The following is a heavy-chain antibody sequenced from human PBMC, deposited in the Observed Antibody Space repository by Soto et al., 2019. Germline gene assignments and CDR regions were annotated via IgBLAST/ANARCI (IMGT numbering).Heavy chain of an antibody. CDR3: ARDQGGEFLKGSGMDV. D-gene: IGHD3-10*01. CDR2: IYYSGET. V-gene: IGHV4-59*01. J-gene: IGHJ6*02. CDR1: GDSISRYY. Sequence: QVQLQESGPGLVKPSETLSLTCTVSGDSISRYYWSWIRLSPGKGLEWIGYIYYSGETNYNPSVKSRFTISVYRTKNHFSLKLSSVTAADTAVYYCARDQGGEFLKGSGMDVWGQGTTVTVSS.